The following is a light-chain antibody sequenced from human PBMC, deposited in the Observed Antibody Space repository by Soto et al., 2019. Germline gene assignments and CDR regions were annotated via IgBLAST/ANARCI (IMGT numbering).Light chain of an antibody. CDR3: TSYAGSSIPVV. CDR1: SSDVGKYNF. Sequence: QSVLTQPPSASGSPGQSVTISCTGASSDVGKYNFVSWYQQHPGKAPKLMIYDVTERPSGVPDRFSGSKSGNTASLTASGLQAEDEADYYCTSYAGSSIPVVFGGGTKLTVL. V-gene: IGLV2-8*01. J-gene: IGLJ2*01. CDR2: DVT.